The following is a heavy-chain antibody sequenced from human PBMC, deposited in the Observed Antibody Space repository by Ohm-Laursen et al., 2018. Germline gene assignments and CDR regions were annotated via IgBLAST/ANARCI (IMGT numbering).Heavy chain of an antibody. D-gene: IGHD5/OR15-5a*01. J-gene: IGHJ4*02. CDR3: VVSRGYFEY. CDR2: ITGSGGST. V-gene: IGHV3-23*01. Sequence: GSLRLSCAASGFTFSNYGMSWVRQAPGKGLEWVSAITGSGGSTYYADSVKGRFTISRDNSKNTLYLQMNSLRAEDTAVYYCVVSRGYFEYWGQGTLVTVSS. CDR1: GFTFSNYG.